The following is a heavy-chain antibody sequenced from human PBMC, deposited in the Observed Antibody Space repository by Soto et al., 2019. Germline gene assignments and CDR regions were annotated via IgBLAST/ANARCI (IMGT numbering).Heavy chain of an antibody. V-gene: IGHV3-74*03. CDR1: GFTFSSYL. J-gene: IGHJ4*02. CDR3: VRDMWGTGDY. D-gene: IGHD1-1*01. CDR2: ISPDGRTT. Sequence: GGSLRLSCAASGFTFSSYLMHWVRQRPGKGPLWVSRISPDGRTTTYADSVQGRFTISRDNVKNTLYLQMNSLRAEDTAMYYCVRDMWGTGDYWGQGTQVTVSS.